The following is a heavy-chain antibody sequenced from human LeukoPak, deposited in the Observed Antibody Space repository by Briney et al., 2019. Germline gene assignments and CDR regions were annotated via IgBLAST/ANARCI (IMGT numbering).Heavy chain of an antibody. D-gene: IGHD5-18*01. Sequence: ASVKVSCKASGYTFTGYYMHWVRQAPGQGLEWVGWINPNSGGTNYAQKFQGRVTMTRDTSISTAYMELSRLRSDDTAVYYCARVREYSYGPTVIDYWGQGTLVTVSS. CDR3: ARVREYSYGPTVIDY. CDR1: GYTFTGYY. J-gene: IGHJ4*02. V-gene: IGHV1-2*02. CDR2: INPNSGGT.